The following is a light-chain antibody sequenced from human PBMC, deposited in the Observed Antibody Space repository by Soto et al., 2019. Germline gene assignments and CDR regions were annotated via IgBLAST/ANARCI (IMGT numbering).Light chain of an antibody. CDR3: QQYLVYPLT. J-gene: IGKJ4*01. CDR2: GTS. CDR1: QDIKSY. V-gene: IGKV1-8*01. Sequence: AIRMTQSPSSFSASTGDRVTITCRASQDIKSYLAWYQQKPGKGPMLLIHGTSTLQSGVPSRFSGSGSGTDFTLTISYLQSEDFATYYCQQYLVYPLTFGGGTRVESK.